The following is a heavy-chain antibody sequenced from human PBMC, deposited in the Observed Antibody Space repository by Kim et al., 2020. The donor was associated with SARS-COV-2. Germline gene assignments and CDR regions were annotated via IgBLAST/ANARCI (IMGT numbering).Heavy chain of an antibody. Sequence: SETLSLTCAVYGGSFSGYYWSWIRQPPGKGLEWIGEINHSGSTNYNPSLKSRVTISVDTSKNQFSLKLSSVTAADTAVYYCARGAMVRGVRWFDPWGQGTLVTVSS. CDR2: INHSGST. J-gene: IGHJ5*02. CDR3: ARGAMVRGVRWFDP. D-gene: IGHD3-10*01. V-gene: IGHV4-34*01. CDR1: GGSFSGYY.